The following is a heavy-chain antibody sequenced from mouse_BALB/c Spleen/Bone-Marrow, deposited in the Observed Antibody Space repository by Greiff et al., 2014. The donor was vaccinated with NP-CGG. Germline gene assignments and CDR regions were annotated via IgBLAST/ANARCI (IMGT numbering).Heavy chain of an antibody. V-gene: IGHV1-87*01. CDR3: ARGWDWFAY. CDR1: GYTFTSYW. D-gene: IGHD4-1*01. Sequence: VKLQESGAELARPGASVKLSCKASGYTFTSYWMQWVKQRPGQGLEWIGAIYPGDGDTRYTQKFKGKATLTADKSSSTAYMQRSSLASEDSAVYYCARGWDWFAYWGQGTLVTVSA. CDR2: IYPGDGDT. J-gene: IGHJ3*01.